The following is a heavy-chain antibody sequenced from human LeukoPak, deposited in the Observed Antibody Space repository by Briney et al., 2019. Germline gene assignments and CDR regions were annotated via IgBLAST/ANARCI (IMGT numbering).Heavy chain of an antibody. CDR2: IKPDGSEN. D-gene: IGHD6-13*01. V-gene: IGHV3-7*01. Sequence: QTGGSLRLSCAASGFTFSNYWLSWVRQAPGRGLEWVANIKPDGSENQYVDSVKGRFTISRDNAKNSLYLQMNSLRAEDTAVYYCARWEERYNSNWYFDYWGEGTLVTVSS. J-gene: IGHJ4*02. CDR1: GFTFSNYW. CDR3: ARWEERYNSNWYFDY.